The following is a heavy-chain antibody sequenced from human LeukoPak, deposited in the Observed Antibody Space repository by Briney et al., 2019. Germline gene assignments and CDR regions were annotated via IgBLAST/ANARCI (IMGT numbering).Heavy chain of an antibody. J-gene: IGHJ4*02. CDR2: INHSGST. V-gene: IGHV4-34*01. D-gene: IGHD3-22*01. Sequence: PSETLSLTCAVYGGSFSGHYWSWIRHPPGKGLEWIGEINHSGSTNYNPSLKSRVTISVDTSKNQFSLKLSSVTAADTAVYYCARGFAYYDSSGYPYYFDYWGQGTLVTVSS. CDR1: GGSFSGHY. CDR3: ARGFAYYDSSGYPYYFDY.